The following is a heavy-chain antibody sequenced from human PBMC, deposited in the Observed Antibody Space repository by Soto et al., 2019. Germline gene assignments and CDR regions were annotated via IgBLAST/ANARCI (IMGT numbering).Heavy chain of an antibody. D-gene: IGHD1-26*01. CDR2: IYHSGST. CDR1: GGSISNTNW. V-gene: IGHV4-4*02. CDR3: ESRLGATRFDN. J-gene: IGHJ4*02. Sequence: XQSLSLPCANSGGSISNTNWGSWVRQPPGKGLEWIGEIYHSGSTNYNPSLKSRLTISVDKSRDQFSLRLSSVTAADTAVYYCESRLGATRFDNWGQGILVTVSS.